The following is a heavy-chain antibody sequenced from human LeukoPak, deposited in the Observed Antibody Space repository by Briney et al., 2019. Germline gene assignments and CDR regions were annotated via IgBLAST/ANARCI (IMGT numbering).Heavy chain of an antibody. CDR2: LSYDGSNK. D-gene: IGHD2-2*01. V-gene: IGHV3-30*17. CDR1: GFTFSDYS. CDR3: AQCLYQLALAEAV. Sequence: GRSLRLSCAAPGFTFSDYSMHWVRQALGKGLEWVAVLSYDGSNKHCADSVKGRFTISRDNSKNTLYLQMNSLRAEDTAVYFCAQCLYQLALAEAVGGQGTLVTVSS. J-gene: IGHJ4*02.